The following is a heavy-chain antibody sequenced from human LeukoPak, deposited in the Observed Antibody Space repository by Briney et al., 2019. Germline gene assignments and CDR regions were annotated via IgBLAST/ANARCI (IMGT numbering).Heavy chain of an antibody. Sequence: SETLSLTCTVSGASVSSGTYYWSWVRQPPGKGLEWIGYIYYTGSTSYNPSLKSRVTISVDSSRNQFSLRLSSVTAADTAVYYCLRDGDYWGQGTVVTVSS. J-gene: IGHJ4*02. CDR3: LRDGDY. CDR1: GASVSSGTYY. CDR2: IYYTGST. V-gene: IGHV4-61*01.